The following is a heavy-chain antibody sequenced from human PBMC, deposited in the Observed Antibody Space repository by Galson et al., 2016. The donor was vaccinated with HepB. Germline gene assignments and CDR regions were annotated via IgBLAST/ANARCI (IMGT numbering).Heavy chain of an antibody. J-gene: IGHJ4*02. Sequence: ETLSLTCTVSGGSISRSSNYRGWIRQRPGKGLEWIGTFYYSGRTYYNPSLKSRITISVDPSKNQFSLKLSPVTAADTAVYYCTRGLTTVTTNYWGQGTLVTVSS. V-gene: IGHV4-39*01. CDR3: TRGLTTVTTNY. CDR1: GGSISRSSNY. CDR2: FYYSGRT. D-gene: IGHD4-17*01.